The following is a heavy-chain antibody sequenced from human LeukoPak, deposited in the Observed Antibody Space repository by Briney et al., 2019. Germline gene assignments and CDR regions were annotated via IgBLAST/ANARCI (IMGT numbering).Heavy chain of an antibody. J-gene: IGHJ4*02. CDR3: ARGPHIAAAGTGPQTY. D-gene: IGHD6-13*01. Sequence: APVKVSFKASGYLFTRYYMHWVRPAPGQGLGWMGWINPNSGATDYAQRFQGRVTITRDTSISAAYMELSSLRSDDTAVYYCARGPHIAAAGTGPQTYWGQGTLVTVSS. CDR2: INPNSGAT. V-gene: IGHV1-2*02. CDR1: GYLFTRYY.